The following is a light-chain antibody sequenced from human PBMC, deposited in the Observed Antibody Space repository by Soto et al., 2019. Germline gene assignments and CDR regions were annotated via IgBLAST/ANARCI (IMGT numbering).Light chain of an antibody. Sequence: DIQLTQSPSPLSASVGDRVTITCRASQDVFIWLAWYQQKSGRTPKLLISDASLLESGVPSRFSGSGSGTDFVLTIDSLQPDDFATYYCQQYKSRFSFGPGTRL. CDR2: DAS. J-gene: IGKJ5*01. V-gene: IGKV1-5*01. CDR1: QDVFIW. CDR3: QQYKSRFS.